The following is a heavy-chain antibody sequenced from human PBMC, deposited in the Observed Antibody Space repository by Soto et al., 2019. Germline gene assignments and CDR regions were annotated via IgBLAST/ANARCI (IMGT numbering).Heavy chain of an antibody. CDR1: GFTFSSYA. Sequence: GSLRLSCAASGFTFSSYAMSWVRQAPGKGLEWVSAISGSGGSTYYADSVKGRFTISRDNSKNTQYLQMNSLRAKDTAISLCSKIGEVGATTMDAFDIWGQGTMVTVSS. D-gene: IGHD1-26*01. J-gene: IGHJ3*02. CDR2: ISGSGGST. CDR3: SKIGEVGATTMDAFDI. V-gene: IGHV3-23*01.